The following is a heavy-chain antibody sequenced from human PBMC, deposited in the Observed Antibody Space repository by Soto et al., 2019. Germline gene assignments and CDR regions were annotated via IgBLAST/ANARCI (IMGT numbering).Heavy chain of an antibody. Sequence: KPGGSLRLSCAASGFTFNDFYMTWIRQAPGTGLEGLSYISTSGSTICYTDSVKGRFTISRDNAKNTLYLQMNSLRPEDTALYFCAAFKFRPVWSDSWGQGTLVTVSS. V-gene: IGHV3-11*01. CDR1: GFTFNDFY. D-gene: IGHD3-16*01. CDR3: AAFKFRPVWSDS. J-gene: IGHJ4*02. CDR2: ISTSGSTI.